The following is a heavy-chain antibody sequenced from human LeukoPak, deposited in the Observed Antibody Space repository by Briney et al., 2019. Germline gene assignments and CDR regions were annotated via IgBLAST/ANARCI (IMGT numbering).Heavy chain of an antibody. D-gene: IGHD3-22*01. J-gene: IGHJ4*02. CDR2: INPNSGGT. Sequence: ASVKVSCKASGYTFTGYFMHWVRQAPGQGLEWMGWINPNSGGTNFAQKFQGRVTMTRDTSISTAYMELSRLRSDDTAVYYCARQGSGYFHFDYWGQGTLVTVPS. CDR1: GYTFTGYF. CDR3: ARQGSGYFHFDY. V-gene: IGHV1-2*02.